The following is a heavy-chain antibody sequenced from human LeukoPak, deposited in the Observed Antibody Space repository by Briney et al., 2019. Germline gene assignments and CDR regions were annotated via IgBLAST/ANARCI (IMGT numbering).Heavy chain of an antibody. D-gene: IGHD5-18*01. V-gene: IGHV4-31*03. Sequence: KPSQTLSLTCTVSGGSISSGGYSWSWIRQHPGKGLEWIGYIYYSGSTYYNPSLKSRVTISVDTSKNQFSLKLSSVTAADTAVYYCARGDTAMANFDYWGQGTLVTVSS. J-gene: IGHJ4*02. CDR2: IYYSGST. CDR3: ARGDTAMANFDY. CDR1: GGSISSGGYS.